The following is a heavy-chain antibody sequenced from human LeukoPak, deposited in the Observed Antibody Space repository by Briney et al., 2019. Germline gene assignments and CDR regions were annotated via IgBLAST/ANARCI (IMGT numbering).Heavy chain of an antibody. CDR3: ARGGARYGEDYYYYGMDV. CDR2: INHSGST. V-gene: IGHV4-34*01. D-gene: IGHD4-17*01. Sequence: SETLSLTCAVYGGSFSGYYWSWIRQAPGKGLEWIGEINHSGSTNYNPSLKSRVTISVDTSKNQFSLKLSSVTAADTAVYYCARGGARYGEDYYYYGMDVWGQGTTVTVSS. J-gene: IGHJ6*02. CDR1: GGSFSGYY.